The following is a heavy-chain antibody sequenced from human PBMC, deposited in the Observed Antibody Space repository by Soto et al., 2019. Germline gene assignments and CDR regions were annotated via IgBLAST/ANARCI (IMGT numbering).Heavy chain of an antibody. Sequence: EVQLVESGGGLVQPGGSLKLSCAASGFTFSGSAMHWVRQASGKGLEWVGRIRSKANSYATAYAASVKGRFTISRDDSKNTAYLQMNSLKTEDTAVYYCTSWIGVLQPHLSYGMDVWGQGTTVTVSS. CDR3: TSWIGVLQPHLSYGMDV. V-gene: IGHV3-73*01. CDR1: GFTFSGSA. D-gene: IGHD1-26*01. CDR2: IRSKANSYAT. J-gene: IGHJ6*02.